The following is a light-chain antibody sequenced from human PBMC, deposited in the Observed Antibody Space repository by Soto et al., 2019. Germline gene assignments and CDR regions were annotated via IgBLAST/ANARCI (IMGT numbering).Light chain of an antibody. V-gene: IGKV3-20*01. CDR1: QSVSSSY. Sequence: EIVLTQSPGTLSLSPGERDTLSCRASQSVSSSYLAWYQQKPGQAPRLLIYGASSRATGIPDRFSGSGSGTDFTLTISRLEPEDIAAYYCQHYENLPFTFGPGTKVDIK. CDR3: QHYENLPFT. J-gene: IGKJ3*01. CDR2: GAS.